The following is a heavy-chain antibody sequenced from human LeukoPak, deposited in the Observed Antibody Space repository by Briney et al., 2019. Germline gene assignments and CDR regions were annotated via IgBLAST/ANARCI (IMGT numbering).Heavy chain of an antibody. CDR2: ISNDGRNK. V-gene: IGHV3-30*01. CDR3: ARDRGCSSISCYNAFDI. J-gene: IGHJ3*02. CDR1: GFTFSTYE. D-gene: IGHD2-2*01. Sequence: PGGSLRLSCAASGFTFSTYEMHWVRQAPGKGLEWVAVISNDGRNKDYADSVKGRFTISRDNSKNTLYVQMNSLRAEDTAVYYCARDRGCSSISCYNAFDIWGQGTMVTVSS.